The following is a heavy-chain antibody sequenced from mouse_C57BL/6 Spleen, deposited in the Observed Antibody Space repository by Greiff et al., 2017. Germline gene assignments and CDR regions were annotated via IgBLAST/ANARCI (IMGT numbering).Heavy chain of an antibody. CDR2: IHPSDSDT. CDR1: GYTFTSYW. Sequence: QVQLQQPGAELVKPGASVKVSCKASGYTFTSYWMHWVKQRPGQGLEWIGRIHPSDSDTNYNQKFKGKATLTVDKSSSTAYMQLSSLTSEDSAVYCCAMEVYDAWFAYWGQGTLVTVSA. V-gene: IGHV1-74*01. D-gene: IGHD2-12*01. J-gene: IGHJ3*01. CDR3: AMEVYDAWFAY.